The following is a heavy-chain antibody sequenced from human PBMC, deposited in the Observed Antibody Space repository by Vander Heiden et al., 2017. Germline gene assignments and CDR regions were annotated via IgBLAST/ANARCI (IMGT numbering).Heavy chain of an antibody. J-gene: IGHJ6*02. CDR1: GYSFTNYW. V-gene: IGHV5-51*01. D-gene: IGHD1-26*01. CDR2: IYPADSDT. CDR3: ARHTSGSYRSGMDV. Sequence: EVQLVQSGAEVKKPGESLKISRKSPGYSFTNYWIGAVRPMPGQGLEWRGIIYPADSDTRYSPSFQGQVTISADKSISTAYLQWSSLKASDTAMYYCARHTSGSYRSGMDVWGQGTTVTVSS.